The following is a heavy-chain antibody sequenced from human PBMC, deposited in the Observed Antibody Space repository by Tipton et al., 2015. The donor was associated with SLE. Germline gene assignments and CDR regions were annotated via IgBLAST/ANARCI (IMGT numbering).Heavy chain of an antibody. D-gene: IGHD7-27*01. Sequence: TLSLTCAVSGGSISSSSYYWGWIRQPPGKGLEWIGSIYYSGSTYYNPSLKSRVTISVDTSKNQFSLKLSSVTAAATAVYYCARDGDEVPDPAGDGYYYYYGMDVWGQGTTVTVSS. CDR1: GGSISSSSYY. V-gene: IGHV4-39*02. J-gene: IGHJ6*02. CDR3: ARDGDEVPDPAGDGYYYYYGMDV. CDR2: IYYSGST.